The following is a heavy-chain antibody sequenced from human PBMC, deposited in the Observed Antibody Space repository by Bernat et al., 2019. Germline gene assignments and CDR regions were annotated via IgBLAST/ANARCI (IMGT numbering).Heavy chain of an antibody. J-gene: IGHJ4*02. CDR2: IRYDGSNK. CDR1: GFTFRTYG. CDR3: AKGNGNIHIAVAEGYVDY. D-gene: IGHD6-19*01. Sequence: QVQLVESGGGVVQPGGSLRLSCAASGFTFRTYGMHWVRQAPGKGLAWVAFIRYDGSNKYYADSVKGRFTISRDNSKDTLYLQMNSLRAEDTAVYYCAKGNGNIHIAVAEGYVDYWGQGTLVTVSS. V-gene: IGHV3-30*02.